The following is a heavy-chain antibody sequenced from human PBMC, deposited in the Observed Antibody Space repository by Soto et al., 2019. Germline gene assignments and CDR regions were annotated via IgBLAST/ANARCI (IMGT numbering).Heavy chain of an antibody. CDR3: ARDNEQLVRAFDI. CDR2: ISYDGSNK. CDR1: GFTFSSYA. V-gene: IGHV3-30*04. J-gene: IGHJ3*02. Sequence: SLRLSCAASGFTFSSYAMHWVRRAPGKGLEWVAVISYDGSNKYYTDSVKGRFTITRDNSKNTLYLQMNSLRAEDTAVYYCARDNEQLVRAFDIWGQGTMVTVSS. D-gene: IGHD6-6*01.